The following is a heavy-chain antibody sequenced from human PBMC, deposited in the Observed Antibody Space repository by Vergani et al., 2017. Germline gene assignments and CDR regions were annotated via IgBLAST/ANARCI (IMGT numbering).Heavy chain of an antibody. CDR3: ARSSAVAGNWFDP. CDR2: IYYSGST. CDR1: GGSISSYY. D-gene: IGHD6-19*01. V-gene: IGHV4-59*01. J-gene: IGHJ5*02. Sequence: QVQLQESGPGPVKPSETLSLTCTVSGGSISSYYWSWIRQPPGKGLEWIGYIYYSGSTNYNPSLKSRVTISVDTSKNQFSLKLSSVTAADTAVYYCARSSAVAGNWFDPWGQGTLVTVSS.